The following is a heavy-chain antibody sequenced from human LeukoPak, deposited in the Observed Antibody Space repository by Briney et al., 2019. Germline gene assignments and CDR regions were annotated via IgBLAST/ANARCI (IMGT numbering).Heavy chain of an antibody. CDR1: GFTLSKYW. V-gene: IGHV3-74*01. CDR2: INTDGTVT. Sequence: GRCLRLSCAPSGFTLSKYWMLWVRQAPGKGLESVSRINTDGTVTTYADSVKGRFTVSRDNADNTMFLQMNSVRDEDTAVYYCATKQWLAPPPDSWGQGTPVTVSS. D-gene: IGHD6-19*01. J-gene: IGHJ4*02. CDR3: ATKQWLAPPPDS.